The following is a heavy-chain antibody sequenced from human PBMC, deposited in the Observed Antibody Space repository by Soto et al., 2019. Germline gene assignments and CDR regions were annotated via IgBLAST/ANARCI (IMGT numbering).Heavy chain of an antibody. CDR3: ARVYSNYYYYYGMDV. Sequence: QVQLVQSGAEVKKPGGSVKVSCKASGYTFTSYGISWVRQAPGQGLEWMGWISAYNGNTNYAQKLQGRVTMTTDTSTSTAYMELRSLRSDDTAVYYCARVYSNYYYYYGMDVWGQGTTVTVSS. V-gene: IGHV1-18*01. CDR1: GYTFTSYG. CDR2: ISAYNGNT. D-gene: IGHD4-4*01. J-gene: IGHJ6*02.